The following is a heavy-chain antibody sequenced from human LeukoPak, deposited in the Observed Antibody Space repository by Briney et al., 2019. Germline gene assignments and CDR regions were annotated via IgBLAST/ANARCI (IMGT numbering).Heavy chain of an antibody. CDR3: ARDAGDKPNYLDY. CDR1: GFTFSSYS. CDR2: ISSSSSYI. D-gene: IGHD3-16*01. Sequence: GGSLRLSCAASGFTFSSYSMNWVRQAPGKGLEWVSSISSSSSYIYYADSVKGRFTISRDNAKNSLYLQMNSLRAEDTAVYYCARDAGDKPNYLDYWGQGTLVTVSS. J-gene: IGHJ4*02. V-gene: IGHV3-21*01.